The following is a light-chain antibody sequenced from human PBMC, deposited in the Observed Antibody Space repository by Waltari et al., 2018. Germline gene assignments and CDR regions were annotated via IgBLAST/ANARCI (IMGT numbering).Light chain of an antibody. CDR2: SNN. J-gene: IGLJ2*01. V-gene: IGLV1-44*01. CDR3: AAWDDSLKAVL. CDR1: TSNIGRNT. Sequence: QSVLTQPPSASGPPGQTATISCSGNTSNIGRNTVNWYQQLPGTAPKLLTQSNNQRPSGVPDRFSGSKSGTSASLIISGLQSEDEAEYFCAAWDDSLKAVLFGGGTKLTVL.